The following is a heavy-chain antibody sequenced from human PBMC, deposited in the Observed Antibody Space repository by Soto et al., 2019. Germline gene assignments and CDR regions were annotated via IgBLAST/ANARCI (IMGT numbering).Heavy chain of an antibody. D-gene: IGHD5-18*01. CDR2: ISAYNDDR. CDR3: GRARSAAMVTSDY. V-gene: IGHV1-18*01. J-gene: IGHJ4*02. CDR1: GYSFSDYG. Sequence: QVQLVQSGPEVKKPGASMKVSCKASGYSFSDYGVTWVRQSPGQGLQWMGWISAYNDDRNYAQNFQDRITMTTDTSTSTAYVELRSLRSADTAVYFCGRARSAAMVTSDYWGQGTLVTVSS.